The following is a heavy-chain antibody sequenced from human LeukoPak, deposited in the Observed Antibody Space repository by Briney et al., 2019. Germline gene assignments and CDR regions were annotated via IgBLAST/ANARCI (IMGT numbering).Heavy chain of an antibody. CDR2: IYYSGST. D-gene: IGHD3-3*01. CDR1: VGSISSNY. CDR3: ARYYDFWSGYYTPYFDY. Sequence: KSSETLSLTCTVSVGSISSNYWSWIRQPPGKGLEWIGYIYYSGSTNYNPSLKSRVTISVDTSKNQFSLKLSSVTAADTAVYYCARYYDFWSGYYTPYFDYWGQRTLVTVSS. J-gene: IGHJ4*02. V-gene: IGHV4-59*01.